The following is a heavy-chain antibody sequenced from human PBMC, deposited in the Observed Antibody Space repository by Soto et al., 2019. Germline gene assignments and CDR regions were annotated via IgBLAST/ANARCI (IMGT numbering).Heavy chain of an antibody. Sequence: GGSLRLSCAASGVTFSDYYMSLIRQAPGKGLEWVSDISSSGSIIYYADSVKGRFTISRDNAKNSLYLQMNSLRAEDTAVYYCARVNGYYYYGMDVWGQGTTVTVSS. D-gene: IGHD3-22*01. CDR3: ARVNGYYYYGMDV. CDR2: ISSSGSII. CDR1: GVTFSDYY. J-gene: IGHJ6*02. V-gene: IGHV3-11*01.